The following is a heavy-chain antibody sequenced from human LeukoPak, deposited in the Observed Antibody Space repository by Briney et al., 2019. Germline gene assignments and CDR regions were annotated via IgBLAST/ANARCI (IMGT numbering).Heavy chain of an antibody. CDR1: GFTFDDYA. CDR2: ISWNSGNI. Sequence: PGGSLRLSCAASGFTFDDYAMHWVRQAPGKGLEWVSGISWNSGNIGYADSVKGRFTISRDNTKNSLYLQMNSLRAEDTAFYYCAKGPYYDILTGYYDYWGQGTLVTVSS. V-gene: IGHV3-9*01. J-gene: IGHJ4*02. D-gene: IGHD3-9*01. CDR3: AKGPYYDILTGYYDY.